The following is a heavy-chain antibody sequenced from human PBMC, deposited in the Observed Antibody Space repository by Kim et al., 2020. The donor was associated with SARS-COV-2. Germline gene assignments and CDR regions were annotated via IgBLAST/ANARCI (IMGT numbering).Heavy chain of an antibody. CDR3: AKDTGSRSFDY. V-gene: IGHV3-23*01. Sequence: FDDDSEKARCTISIDNSKNTLFLQMNSLRAEATAIYYCAKDTGSRSFDYWGQGTLLTVSS. D-gene: IGHD2-15*01. J-gene: IGHJ4*02.